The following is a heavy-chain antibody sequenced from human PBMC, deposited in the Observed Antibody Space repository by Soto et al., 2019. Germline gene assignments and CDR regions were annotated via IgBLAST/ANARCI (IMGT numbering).Heavy chain of an antibody. J-gene: IGHJ4*02. CDR1: GFTFSSYA. CDR2: ISGSGGST. Sequence: EVQLLESGGGLVQPGGSLRLSCAASGFTFSSYAMSWVRQAPGKGLEWVSAISGSGGSTYYADSVKGRFTISRDNSKNTLYLKKNSLRAEDTAVYYCAKCWAMTTAYFDYWGQGTLVTGSS. D-gene: IGHD4-17*01. V-gene: IGHV3-23*01. CDR3: AKCWAMTTAYFDY.